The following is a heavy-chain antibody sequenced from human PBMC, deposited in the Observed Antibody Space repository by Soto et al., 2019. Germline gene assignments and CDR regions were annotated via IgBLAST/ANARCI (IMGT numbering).Heavy chain of an antibody. CDR1: GDYINAYY. V-gene: IGHV4-59*01. CDR2: IYRSGST. D-gene: IGHD3-10*01. CDR3: ARDVCVYGTRRHYYHGMEV. J-gene: IGHJ6*02. Sequence: TLSLRCPLAGDYINAYYLRSRRPPPGKGLEWIGYIYRSGSTDYNPSLKSRVTISVDPSTTQFSLRLSAVTAADTAVYYCARDVCVYGTRRHYYHGMEVWGPGTMVNVS.